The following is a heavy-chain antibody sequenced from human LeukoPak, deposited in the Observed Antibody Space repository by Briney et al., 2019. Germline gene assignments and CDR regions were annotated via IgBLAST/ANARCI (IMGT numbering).Heavy chain of an antibody. CDR3: ARAFDSGSYGEYYFDY. Sequence: SETLSLTCTVSGGSIRSYWSWIRQPAGKGLEWIGRIYGSGSTYYNPSLKSRVTISVDTSKNQFSLKLSSVTAADTAVYYCARAFDSGSYGEYYFDYWGQGTLVTVSS. CDR1: GGSIRSY. J-gene: IGHJ4*02. V-gene: IGHV4-4*07. D-gene: IGHD1-26*01. CDR2: IYGSGST.